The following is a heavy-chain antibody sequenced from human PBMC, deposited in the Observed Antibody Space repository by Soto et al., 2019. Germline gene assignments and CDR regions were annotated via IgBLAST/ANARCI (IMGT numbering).Heavy chain of an antibody. CDR3: ARDAGGQSGNFIFDN. Sequence: EVQLVETGGALIQPGGSLRLSCAASGFNISTNYMTWVRQAPGKGLEWVSLLFSGGTSYYADSVKGRFTISRDNSKNTLYLQMNSLRAEDTAVYYCARDAGGQSGNFIFDNWGQGTLVTVSS. V-gene: IGHV3-53*02. J-gene: IGHJ4*02. CDR1: GFNISTNY. CDR2: LFSGGTS. D-gene: IGHD1-26*01.